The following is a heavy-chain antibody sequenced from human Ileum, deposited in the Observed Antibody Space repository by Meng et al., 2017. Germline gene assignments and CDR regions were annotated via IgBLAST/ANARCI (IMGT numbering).Heavy chain of an antibody. V-gene: IGHV3-48*03. J-gene: IGHJ3*02. CDR3: ARDPYSSGWYGDAFDI. D-gene: IGHD6-19*01. Sequence: GSLRLSCAASGFTFSSYEMNWVRQAPGKGLEWVSYISSSGSTIYYADSVKGRFTISRDNAKNSLYLQMNSLRAEDTAVYYCARDPYSSGWYGDAFDIWGQGTMVTVSS. CDR2: ISSSGSTI. CDR1: GFTFSSYE.